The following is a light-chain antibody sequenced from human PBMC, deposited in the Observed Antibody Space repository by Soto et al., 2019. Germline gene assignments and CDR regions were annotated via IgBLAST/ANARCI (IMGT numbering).Light chain of an antibody. CDR3: QTWGSGIQV. CDR1: SGHSTYA. CDR2: LNSDGSH. J-gene: IGLJ2*01. Sequence: QPVLAQSPSASASLGASVKLTCTLSSGHSTYAIAWHQQQPERGPRYLIKLNSDGSHTKVDGIPDRFSGSSSGAERYLSISSLQSEDEGDYYCQTWGSGIQVFGGGTQLTVL. V-gene: IGLV4-69*01.